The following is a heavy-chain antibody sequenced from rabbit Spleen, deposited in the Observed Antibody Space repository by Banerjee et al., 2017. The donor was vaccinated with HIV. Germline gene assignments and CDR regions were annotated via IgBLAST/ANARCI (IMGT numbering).Heavy chain of an antibody. Sequence: VESGGGLVKPGASLTLTCTASGFSFSSNCDMCWVRQAPGKGLDWIACIYTGNGKNYYASWAKGRFTISKPSSTTVTLQMSSLTAADTATYFCARDGSSGWGLINLWGPGTLVTVS. D-gene: IGHD4-1*01. CDR1: GFSFSSNCD. J-gene: IGHJ4*01. CDR2: IYTGNGKN. CDR3: ARDGSSGWGLINL. V-gene: IGHV1S40*01.